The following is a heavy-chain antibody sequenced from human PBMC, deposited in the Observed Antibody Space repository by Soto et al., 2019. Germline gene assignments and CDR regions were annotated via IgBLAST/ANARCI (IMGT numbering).Heavy chain of an antibody. D-gene: IGHD3-22*01. CDR1: GGSISSGGYY. CDR2: IYYSGST. Sequence: TLSLTCTVSGGSISSGGYYWSWIRQHPGKGLEWIGYIYYSGSTYYNPSLKSRVTISVDTSKNQFSLKLSSVTAADTAVYYCPRGYDTSGDPFDYWGQGTLVTVS. J-gene: IGHJ4*02. V-gene: IGHV4-31*03. CDR3: PRGYDTSGDPFDY.